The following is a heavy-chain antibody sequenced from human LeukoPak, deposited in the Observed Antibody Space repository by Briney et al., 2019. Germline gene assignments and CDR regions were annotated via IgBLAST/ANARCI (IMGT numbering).Heavy chain of an antibody. Sequence: SETLSLTCSVSGGSITSSYWTWVRQPPGKGLEFIGYISNAGSTNYNPSLKSRVTISVDTAKNQLSVNLTSVTDADTAVYYCARDKHLGLCSAGRCYQYSFDSWGKGIQVTVSS. V-gene: IGHV4-59*01. J-gene: IGHJ4*02. CDR1: GGSITSSY. CDR2: ISNAGST. CDR3: ARDKHLGLCSAGRCYQYSFDS. D-gene: IGHD2-15*01.